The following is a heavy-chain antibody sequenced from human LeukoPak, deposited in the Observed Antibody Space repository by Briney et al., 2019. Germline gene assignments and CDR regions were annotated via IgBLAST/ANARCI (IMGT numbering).Heavy chain of an antibody. CDR3: ARVHIAARPYFDY. CDR1: GFTFSSYW. Sequence: PGGSLRLSCAASGFTFSSYWMSWVRQAPGKGLEWVANIKQDGSEKYYVDSVKGRFTISRDNAKNSLYLQMNSLRAEDTAVYYCARVHIAARPYFDYWGQGTLVTVSS. CDR2: IKQDGSEK. D-gene: IGHD6-6*01. J-gene: IGHJ4*02. V-gene: IGHV3-7*04.